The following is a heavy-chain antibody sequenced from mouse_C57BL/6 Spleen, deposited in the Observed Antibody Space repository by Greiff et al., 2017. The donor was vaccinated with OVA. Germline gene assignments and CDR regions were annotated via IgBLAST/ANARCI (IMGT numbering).Heavy chain of an antibody. CDR1: GFTFSSYA. V-gene: IGHV5-4*03. CDR3: ARDYYGSSPAWFAY. Sequence: KLMESGGGLVKPGGSLKLSCAASGFTFSSYAMSWVRQTPEKRLEWVATISDGGSYTYYPDNVKGRFTISRDNAKNNLYLQMSHLKSEDTAMYYCARDYYGSSPAWFAYWGQGTLVTVSA. D-gene: IGHD1-1*01. CDR2: ISDGGSYT. J-gene: IGHJ3*01.